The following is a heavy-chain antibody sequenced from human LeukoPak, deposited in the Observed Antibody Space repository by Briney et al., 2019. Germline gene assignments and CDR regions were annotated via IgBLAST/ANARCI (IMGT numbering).Heavy chain of an antibody. V-gene: IGHV1-2*02. CDR2: INPNSGGT. CDR1: GYTFTGYY. D-gene: IGHD6-19*01. J-gene: IGHJ4*02. CDR3: ARGEERWLTFDY. Sequence: ASVKVSCKASGYTFTGYYMHWVRQAPGQGLEWMGWINPNSGGTNYAQKFQGRVTMTRDTSISTAYMELSSLRSEDTAVYYCARGEERWLTFDYWGQGTLVTVSS.